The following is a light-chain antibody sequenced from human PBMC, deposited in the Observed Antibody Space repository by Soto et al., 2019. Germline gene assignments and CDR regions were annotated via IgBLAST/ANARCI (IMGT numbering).Light chain of an antibody. Sequence: EIVLTQSPATLSLSPGERATLSCRASQSVSGYLAWYQQKPGQAPRLLIYDTSNRATGIPARFRGSGSGTDFTLTVSSLEPEDFAVYYCQQRSNWPLTFGGGTKVEIK. J-gene: IGKJ4*01. CDR2: DTS. V-gene: IGKV3-11*01. CDR3: QQRSNWPLT. CDR1: QSVSGY.